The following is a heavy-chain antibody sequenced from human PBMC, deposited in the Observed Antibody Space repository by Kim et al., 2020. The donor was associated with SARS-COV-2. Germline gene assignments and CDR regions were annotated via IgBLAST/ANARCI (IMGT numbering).Heavy chain of an antibody. V-gene: IGHV3-23*01. CDR2: ISASGGST. CDR1: GFTLSTYA. J-gene: IGHJ4*02. CDR3: AKSRMGYTYGKFDH. Sequence: GGSLRLSCAASGFTLSTYAMSWVRQAPGKGLEWVSGISASGGSTFYADSVKGRFAISRDTSKNTLYLQLHSLRAEDTAVYYCAKSRMGYTYGKFDHWGQGTRVTVSS. D-gene: IGHD5-18*01.